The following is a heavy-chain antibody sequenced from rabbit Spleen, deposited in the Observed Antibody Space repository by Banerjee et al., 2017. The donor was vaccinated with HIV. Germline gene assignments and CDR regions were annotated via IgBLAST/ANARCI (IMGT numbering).Heavy chain of an antibody. CDR3: ARDLPDIIGWNFGF. D-gene: IGHD1-1*01. CDR1: GLDFSSSYW. Sequence: EQLEESGGDLVKPGASLTLICKASGLDFSSSYWICWVRQAPGKGLEWIACIDVGKSGITYYASWAKGRFTISKTSSTTVTLQMTSLTAADTATYFCARDLPDIIGWNFGFWGPGTLVTVS. J-gene: IGHJ3*01. V-gene: IGHV1S45*01. CDR2: IDVGKSGIT.